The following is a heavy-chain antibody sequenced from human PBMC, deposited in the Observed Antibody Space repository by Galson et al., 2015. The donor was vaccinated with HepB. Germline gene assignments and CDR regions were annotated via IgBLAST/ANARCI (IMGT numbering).Heavy chain of an antibody. J-gene: IGHJ6*02. V-gene: IGHV7-4-1*02. Sequence: SVKVSCKASGYSFANYDLNWVRQAPGQGLEWMGWLNTKTGDTTYAQNFTGRFVFSLDTSVTTAYMQLSSLKAEDTAVYYCARDVAQAVSIWIGWSPQLSYYYFVLYVWGQGTTVTVSS. D-gene: IGHD3-10*01. CDR1: GYSFANYD. CDR2: LNTKTGDT. CDR3: ARDVAQAVSIWIGWSPQLSYYYFVLYV.